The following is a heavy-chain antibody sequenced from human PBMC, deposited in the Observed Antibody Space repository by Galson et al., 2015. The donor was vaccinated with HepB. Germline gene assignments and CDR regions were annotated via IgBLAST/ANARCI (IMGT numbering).Heavy chain of an antibody. J-gene: IGHJ4*02. CDR3: ARELLWFGEIGFDY. D-gene: IGHD3-10*01. CDR1: GFTFSSYS. Sequence: SLRLSCAASGFTFSSYSMNWVRQAPGKGLEWVSSISSSSSYIYYADSVKGRFTISRDNAKNSLYLQMNSLRAEDTAVYYCARELLWFGEIGFDYWGQGTLVTVSS. CDR2: ISSSSSYI. V-gene: IGHV3-21*01.